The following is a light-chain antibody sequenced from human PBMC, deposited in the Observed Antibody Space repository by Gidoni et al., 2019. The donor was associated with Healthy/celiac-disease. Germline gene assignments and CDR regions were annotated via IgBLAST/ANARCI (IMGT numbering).Light chain of an antibody. CDR1: QSISSY. V-gene: IGKV1-39*01. CDR3: QQSYSTPAG. Sequence: DIQMTQSPSSLSASVGDRVTITCRASQSISSYLNWYQQKPGKAPKLLIYAASSLQSGVPSRVSGSGSGTDFTLTISSLQPEDFATYYCQQSYSTPAGFGGGTKVEIK. J-gene: IGKJ4*01. CDR2: AAS.